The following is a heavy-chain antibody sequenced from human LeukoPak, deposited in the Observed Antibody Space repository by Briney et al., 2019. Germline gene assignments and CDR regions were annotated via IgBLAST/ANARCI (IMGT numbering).Heavy chain of an antibody. Sequence: GGSLRLSCAASGFTFSSYSMNWVRQAPGKGLEWVSSISSSSSYIYYADSVKGRFTISRDNAKNSLYLQMSSLRGDDTAVYYCAREDCSTVRCYGASDYWGQGTLVTVSS. CDR2: ISSSSSYI. D-gene: IGHD2-2*01. J-gene: IGHJ4*02. V-gene: IGHV3-21*01. CDR1: GFTFSSYS. CDR3: AREDCSTVRCYGASDY.